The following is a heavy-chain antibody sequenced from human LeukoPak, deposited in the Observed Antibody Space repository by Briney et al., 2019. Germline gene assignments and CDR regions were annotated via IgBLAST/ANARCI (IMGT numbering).Heavy chain of an antibody. V-gene: IGHV4-34*01. J-gene: IGHJ4*02. CDR3: ARGIAAASDY. Sequence: SSETLSLTCAVYGGSFSGYYWSWIRQPPGKGLEWIGEINHSGSTNYNPSLKSRVTISVDTSKNQFSLKLSSVTAADTAVYYCARGIAAASDYWGQGTLVTASS. CDR1: GGSFSGYY. D-gene: IGHD6-13*01. CDR2: INHSGST.